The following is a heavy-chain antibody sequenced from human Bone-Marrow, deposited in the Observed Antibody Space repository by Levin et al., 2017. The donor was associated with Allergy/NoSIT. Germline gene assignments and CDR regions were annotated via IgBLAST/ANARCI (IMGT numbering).Heavy chain of an antibody. J-gene: IGHJ4*02. D-gene: IGHD4-11*01. V-gene: IGHV4-30-4*01. CDR3: ARSDFSNYGFYFDS. CDR1: GGSINSIDYY. Sequence: SQTLSLTCSVSGGSINSIDYYWNWIRQPPGKGLEWIGNIYYSGGTQYNPSLESRVTISLDTSKSQFSLSLNSVTAADTALYYCARSDFSNYGFYFDSWGPGSLVTVSS. CDR2: IYYSGGT.